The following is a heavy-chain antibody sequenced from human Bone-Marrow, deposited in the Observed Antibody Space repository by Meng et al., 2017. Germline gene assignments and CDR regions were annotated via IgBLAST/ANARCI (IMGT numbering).Heavy chain of an antibody. CDR2: INWNGADI. CDR1: GFTFDDYA. J-gene: IGHJ4*02. D-gene: IGHD2-15*01. Sequence: GESLKISCAASGFTFDDYAMYWVRQAPGKGLEWVSLINWNGADIYYADSVKGRFTISRDNSKNTLYLQMNSLRAEDTAIYYCAKGVVVAAFLTAGYFDYWGQGTLVTVSS. V-gene: IGHV3-43D*04. CDR3: AKGVVVAAFLTAGYFDY.